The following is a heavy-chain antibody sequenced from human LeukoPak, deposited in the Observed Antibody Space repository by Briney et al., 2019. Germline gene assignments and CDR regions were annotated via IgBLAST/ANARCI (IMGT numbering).Heavy chain of an antibody. CDR3: ARARQATIFGVVIQYYFDY. Sequence: ASVKVSCKASGYTFTSYGISWVRQAPGQGLESMGWMSAYNGNTNYAQKLQGRVTMTTDTSTSTAYMELRSLRSDDTAVYYCARARQATIFGVVIQYYFDYWGQGTLVTVSS. CDR2: MSAYNGNT. D-gene: IGHD3-3*01. J-gene: IGHJ4*02. V-gene: IGHV1-18*01. CDR1: GYTFTSYG.